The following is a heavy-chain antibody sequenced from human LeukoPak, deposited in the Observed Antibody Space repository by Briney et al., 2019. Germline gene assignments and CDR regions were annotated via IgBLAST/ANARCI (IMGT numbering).Heavy chain of an antibody. D-gene: IGHD6-19*01. Sequence: SETLSLTCTVSGGSVSGGSISSYYWSWIRQPPGKGLEWIGFIAYTGSTNYNPSLKSRVTISVDKSKKQFSLRLSSVTAADTAVYYCARALQWLGYGLDYWGQGTLVTVSS. CDR3: ARALQWLGYGLDY. J-gene: IGHJ4*02. V-gene: IGHV4-61*01. CDR2: IAYTGST. CDR1: GGSVSGGSISSYY.